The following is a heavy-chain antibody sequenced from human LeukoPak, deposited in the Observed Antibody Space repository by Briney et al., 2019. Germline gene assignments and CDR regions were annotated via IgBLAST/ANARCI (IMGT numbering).Heavy chain of an antibody. Sequence: GGSLRLSCAASGFTFSDYYMNWIRQAPGKGLEWVSHISSSGSTRYYADSVKGRFTISRDNAKNSLYLQMNGLRAEDTAVYYCAREDWDINSNNYGMDVWGQGTTVTVSS. V-gene: IGHV3-11*01. CDR3: AREDWDINSNNYGMDV. J-gene: IGHJ6*02. CDR2: ISSSGSTR. D-gene: IGHD4-4*01. CDR1: GFTFSDYY.